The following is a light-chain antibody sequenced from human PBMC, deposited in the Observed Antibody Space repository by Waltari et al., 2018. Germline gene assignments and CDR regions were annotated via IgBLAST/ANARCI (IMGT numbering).Light chain of an antibody. J-gene: IGKJ3*01. CDR1: QSVSSNY. CDR3: QQYGSSQFT. CDR2: GAS. V-gene: IGKV3-20*01. Sequence: EIVLTQSPGTLSLSTGERATLSCRASQSVSSNYLAWYQQKPGQAPRLLIYGASSRATGIPDRFSGSGSGTDFTLTISRLEPEDFAVYYCQQYGSSQFTFGPGTKVDVK.